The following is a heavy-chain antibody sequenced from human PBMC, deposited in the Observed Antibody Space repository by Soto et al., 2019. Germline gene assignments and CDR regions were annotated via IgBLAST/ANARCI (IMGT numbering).Heavy chain of an antibody. Sequence: QVQLVQSGAEVKKPGSSVKVSCKASGGTFSSYTISWVRQAPGQGLEWMGRIIPILGLANYAQKFQGRVTIXAQXSTSTAYMGLSSLRSEDTAVYYGAGLAVADVAFDIGGQGTMVTVSS. J-gene: IGHJ3*02. D-gene: IGHD6-19*01. CDR2: IIPILGLA. CDR1: GGTFSSYT. CDR3: AGLAVADVAFDI. V-gene: IGHV1-69*02.